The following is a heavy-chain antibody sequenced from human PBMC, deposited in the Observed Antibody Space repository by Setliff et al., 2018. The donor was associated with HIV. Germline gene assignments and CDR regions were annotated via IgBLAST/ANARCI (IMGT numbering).Heavy chain of an antibody. CDR3: ARSRRIQLWLPLNY. J-gene: IGHJ4*02. CDR2: IIPILGIA. D-gene: IGHD5-18*01. CDR1: GGTFSSYA. V-gene: IGHV1-69*10. Sequence: SVKVSCKASGGTFSSYAISWVRQAPGQGLEWMGGIIPILGIANYAQKFQGRVTITADKSTSTAYMELSSLRSKDTAVYYCARSRRIQLWLPLNYWGQGTLVTVSS.